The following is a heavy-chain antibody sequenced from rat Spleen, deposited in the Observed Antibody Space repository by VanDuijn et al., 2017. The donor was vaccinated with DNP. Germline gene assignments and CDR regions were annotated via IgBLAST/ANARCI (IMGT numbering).Heavy chain of an antibody. CDR1: GFTFNNYW. CDR2: ITSSGGST. J-gene: IGHJ2*01. V-gene: IGHV5-31*01. D-gene: IGHD1-4*01. Sequence: EVQLVESGGDLVQPGRSLKLSCVASGFTFNNYWMTWIRQVPGKGLEWVASITSSGGSTYYPDSVKGRFTISRDNAKNTLYLQMNSLRSEDTATYYCARHPYPGAYYFDYWGQGVMVTVSS. CDR3: ARHPYPGAYYFDY.